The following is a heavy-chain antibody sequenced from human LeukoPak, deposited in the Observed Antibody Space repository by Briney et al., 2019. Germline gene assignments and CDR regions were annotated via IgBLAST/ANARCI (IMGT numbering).Heavy chain of an antibody. Sequence: ASVKVSCKASGYTFTRYDINWVRQATGQGLEWMGWMNPNRGNTGYAQKFQGRVTITRNTSISTAYMELSSLRSEDTAVYYCAMTHDYGDPGWGQGTLVTVSS. V-gene: IGHV1-8*01. D-gene: IGHD4-17*01. CDR3: AMTHDYGDPG. J-gene: IGHJ4*02. CDR1: GYTFTRYD. CDR2: MNPNRGNT.